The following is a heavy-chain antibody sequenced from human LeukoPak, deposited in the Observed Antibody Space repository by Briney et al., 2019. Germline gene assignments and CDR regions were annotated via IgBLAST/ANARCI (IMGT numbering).Heavy chain of an antibody. V-gene: IGHV3-7*01. D-gene: IGHD2-15*01. CDR2: IKQGGSEK. Sequence: PAGGSLRLSCEASGFTFGTFWMSWVRQAPGKGLEWVANIKQGGSEKNYVDSVKGRFTIARDDAKNSLYLQMNSLRAEDTAVYFCARDQRAARQRIPHSYYFDYWGQGTLVTVSS. CDR1: GFTFGTFW. J-gene: IGHJ4*02. CDR3: ARDQRAARQRIPHSYYFDY.